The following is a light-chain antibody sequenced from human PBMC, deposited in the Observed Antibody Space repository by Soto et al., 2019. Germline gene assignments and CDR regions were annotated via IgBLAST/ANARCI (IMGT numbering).Light chain of an antibody. V-gene: IGKV3-20*01. Sequence: EIVLTQSPGPLSLSPGERAALSCRASQSVSGSYVAWYQQKPGRAPRLLIYGASNRATGIPDRFSGSGSGTDFTLTITRLEPEDVAVYSCQQYGRSPFTFGPGTKVDIK. CDR3: QQYGRSPFT. J-gene: IGKJ3*01. CDR1: QSVSGSY. CDR2: GAS.